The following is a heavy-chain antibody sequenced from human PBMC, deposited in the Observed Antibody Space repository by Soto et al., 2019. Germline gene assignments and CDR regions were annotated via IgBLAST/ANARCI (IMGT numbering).Heavy chain of an antibody. V-gene: IGHV1-69*01. Sequence: QVQLVQSGAEVKKPGSSVKVSCKASGGTFSSYAISWVRQAPGQGLEWMGGIIPIFGTANYAQKFQGRVTIAAGESTSTAYKEPSSLRSEDTAVYYCASIPPYYYDSSGYYHDYWGQGTLVTVSS. D-gene: IGHD3-22*01. CDR2: IIPIFGTA. J-gene: IGHJ4*02. CDR1: GGTFSSYA. CDR3: ASIPPYYYDSSGYYHDY.